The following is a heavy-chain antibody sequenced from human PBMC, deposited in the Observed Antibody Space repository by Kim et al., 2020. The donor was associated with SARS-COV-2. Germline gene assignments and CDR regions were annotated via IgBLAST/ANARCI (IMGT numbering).Heavy chain of an antibody. Sequence: SETLSLTCAVYGGSFSGYYWSWIRQPPGKGLEWIGEINHSGSTNYNPALKSRVTISVDTSKNQFSLKLSSVTAADTAVDYCARGTRQWLSRHYYYDMDV. V-gene: IGHV4-34*01. CDR3: ARGTRQWLSRHYYYDMDV. J-gene: IGHJ6*03. CDR2: INHSGST. CDR1: GGSFSGYY. D-gene: IGHD6-19*01.